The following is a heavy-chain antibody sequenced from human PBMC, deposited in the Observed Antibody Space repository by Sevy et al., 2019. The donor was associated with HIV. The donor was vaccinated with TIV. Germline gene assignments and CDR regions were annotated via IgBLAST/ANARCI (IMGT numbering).Heavy chain of an antibody. CDR3: ATPGFGDHYYYYGMDV. J-gene: IGHJ6*02. CDR1: GFTVSSNY. V-gene: IGHV3-53*01. Sequence: GGSLRLSCAASGFTVSSNYMSWVRQAPGKGLERVSVIYSGGSTYYADSVKGRFTISRDNSKNTLYLQMNSLRAEDTALYYCATPGFGDHYYYYGMDVWGQGTTVTVSS. CDR2: IYSGGST. D-gene: IGHD3-10*01.